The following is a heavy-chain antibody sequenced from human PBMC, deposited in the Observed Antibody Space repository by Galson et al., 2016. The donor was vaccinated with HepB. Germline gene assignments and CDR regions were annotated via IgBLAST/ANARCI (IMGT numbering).Heavy chain of an antibody. Sequence: SLRLSCAASGFTFSRNGMHWVRQAPGKGLEWVAVIWYDGSNKYHADSVKGRFTISRDNSKNTLYLQMNSLRAEDTAVYYCASEAPILAPTLAYWGQGTLVTVSS. CDR2: IWYDGSNK. CDR1: GFTFSRNG. V-gene: IGHV3-33*01. CDR3: ASEAPILAPTLAY. J-gene: IGHJ4*02. D-gene: IGHD2/OR15-2a*01.